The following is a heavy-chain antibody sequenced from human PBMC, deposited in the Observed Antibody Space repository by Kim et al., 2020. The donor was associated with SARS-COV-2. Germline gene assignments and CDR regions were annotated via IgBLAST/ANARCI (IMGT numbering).Heavy chain of an antibody. J-gene: IGHJ6*02. CDR2: IIPIFGTA. Sequence: SVKVSCKASGGTFSSYAISWVRQAPGQGLEWMGGIIPIFGTANYAQKFQGRVTITADESTSTAYMELSSLRSEDTAVYYCARDLSNYDFWSGRTTTYYYYYGMDVWGQGTTVTVSS. D-gene: IGHD3-3*01. CDR3: ARDLSNYDFWSGRTTTYYYYYGMDV. V-gene: IGHV1-69*13. CDR1: GGTFSSYA.